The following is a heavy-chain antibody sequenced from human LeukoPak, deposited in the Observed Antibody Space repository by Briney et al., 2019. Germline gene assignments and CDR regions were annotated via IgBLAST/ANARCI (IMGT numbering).Heavy chain of an antibody. V-gene: IGHV3-7*01. CDR1: GFTFSSYW. CDR3: AKDKRGYSYGSYFDY. D-gene: IGHD5-18*01. J-gene: IGHJ4*02. Sequence: GGSLRLSCAASGFTFSSYWMSWVRQAPGKGLEWVANIKQDGSEKYYVDSVKGRLTISRDNAKNSLYLQMNSLRAEDTAVYYCAKDKRGYSYGSYFDYWGQGTLVTVSS. CDR2: IKQDGSEK.